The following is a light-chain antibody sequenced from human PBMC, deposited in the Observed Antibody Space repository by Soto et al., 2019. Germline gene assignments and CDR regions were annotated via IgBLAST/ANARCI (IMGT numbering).Light chain of an antibody. Sequence: QSVLTQPASVSGSPGQSITISCTGTSSNVGSYKLVSWYQQHPGKAPKLMIFEVSYRPSGVSDRFSGSKSGNTASLTISGLQADYEADYYCSSNSRSSLYVFVTGTKLTVL. CDR3: SSNSRSSLYV. J-gene: IGLJ1*01. V-gene: IGLV2-14*02. CDR1: SSNVGSYKL. CDR2: EVS.